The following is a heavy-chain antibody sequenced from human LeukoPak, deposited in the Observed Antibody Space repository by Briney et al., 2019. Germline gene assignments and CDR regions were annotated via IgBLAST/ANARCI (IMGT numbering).Heavy chain of an antibody. Sequence: GGSLRLSCTASGFTFRNYWMSWVRQAPGKGLEWVSVIYSGGSTYYADSVKGRFTISRHNSKNTLYLQMNSLRAEDTAVYYCARFGRIAAAGYYCYGMDVWGQGTTVTVSS. J-gene: IGHJ6*02. CDR1: GFTFRNYW. CDR3: ARFGRIAAAGYYCYGMDV. CDR2: IYSGGST. V-gene: IGHV3-53*04. D-gene: IGHD6-13*01.